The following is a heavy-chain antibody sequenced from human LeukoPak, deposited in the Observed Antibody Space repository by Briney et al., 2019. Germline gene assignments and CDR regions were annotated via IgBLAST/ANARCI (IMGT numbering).Heavy chain of an antibody. CDR2: ISYDESNK. Sequence: GGSLRLSCAASGFTFSSYAMHWVRQAPGKGLEWVAVISYDESNKYYADSVKGRFTISRDNSKNTLYLQMNSLRAEDTAVYYCASDDFWSAVGDYWGQGTLVTVSS. V-gene: IGHV3-30-3*01. J-gene: IGHJ4*02. CDR3: ASDDFWSAVGDY. D-gene: IGHD3-3*01. CDR1: GFTFSSYA.